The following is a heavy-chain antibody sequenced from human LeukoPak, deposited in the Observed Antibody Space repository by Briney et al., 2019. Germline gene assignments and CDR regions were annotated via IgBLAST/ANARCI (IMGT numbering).Heavy chain of an antibody. CDR2: VDPEDGET. D-gene: IGHD3-22*01. Sequence: ASVKVSCKVSGYTFTDYYMHWVQQAPGKGLEWMGLVDPEDGETIYAEKFQGRVTITADTSTDTVDMELSSLRSEDTAVYYCATFPYYHDSSGYYDDYWGQGTLVTVSS. V-gene: IGHV1-69-2*01. CDR3: ATFPYYHDSSGYYDDY. CDR1: GYTFTDYY. J-gene: IGHJ4*02.